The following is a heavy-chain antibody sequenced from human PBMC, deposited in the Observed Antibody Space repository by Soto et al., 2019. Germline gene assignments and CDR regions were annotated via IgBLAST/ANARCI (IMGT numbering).Heavy chain of an antibody. V-gene: IGHV4-34*01. J-gene: IGHJ3*02. CDR1: GGSFRGYY. CDR2: INHSGST. Sequence: QVQLQQWGAGLLKPSETLSLTCAVYGGSFRGYYWSWIRQPPGKGLEWIGEINHSGSTNYNPSLKSRATISVDTSKNQSSLKLGSVTAADTAVYYCARESLYYYGSGYKDAFDIWGQGTMVTVSS. D-gene: IGHD3-10*01. CDR3: ARESLYYYGSGYKDAFDI.